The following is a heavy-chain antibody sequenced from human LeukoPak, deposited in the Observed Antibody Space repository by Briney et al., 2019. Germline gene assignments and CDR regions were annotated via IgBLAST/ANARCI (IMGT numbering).Heavy chain of an antibody. Sequence: SETLSLTCTVSGGSISSYYWSWIRQPPGKGLEWIGEINHSGSTNYNPSLKSRVTISVDTSKNQFSLKLSSVTAADTAVYYCARGDIAATGTPFDNWGQGTLVTVSS. CDR2: INHSGST. CDR1: GGSISSYY. D-gene: IGHD6-13*01. J-gene: IGHJ4*02. CDR3: ARGDIAATGTPFDN. V-gene: IGHV4-34*01.